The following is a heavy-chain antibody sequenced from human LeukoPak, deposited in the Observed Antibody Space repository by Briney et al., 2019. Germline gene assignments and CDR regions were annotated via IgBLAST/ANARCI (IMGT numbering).Heavy chain of an antibody. D-gene: IGHD6-19*01. CDR3: AKPRGEEWLVGLYDAFDI. CDR2: IRGSDGST. J-gene: IGHJ3*02. V-gene: IGHV3-23*01. CDR1: GFTFSSYA. Sequence: PGGSLRLSCAASGFTFSSYAMSWVRQAPGKGLEWVSVIRGSDGSTYYADSVKGRFTISRDNSKNTLYLQMNSLRAEDTAVFYCAKPRGEEWLVGLYDAFDIWGQGTMVTVSS.